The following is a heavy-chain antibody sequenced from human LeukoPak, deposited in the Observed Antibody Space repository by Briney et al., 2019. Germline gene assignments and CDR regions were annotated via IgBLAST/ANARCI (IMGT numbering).Heavy chain of an antibody. V-gene: IGHV4-59*12. CDR1: GGSISSYY. Sequence: SETLSLTCTVSGGSISSYYWSWIRQPPGKGLEWIGYIYYSGSTNYNPSLKSRVTISVDTSKNQFSLKLSSVTAADTAVYYCLAAAGIKYYYGMDVWGQGTTVTVSS. J-gene: IGHJ6*02. CDR2: IYYSGST. CDR3: LAAAGIKYYYGMDV. D-gene: IGHD6-13*01.